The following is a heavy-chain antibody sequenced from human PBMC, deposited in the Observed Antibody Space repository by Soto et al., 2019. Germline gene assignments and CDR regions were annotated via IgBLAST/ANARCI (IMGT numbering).Heavy chain of an antibody. V-gene: IGHV3-23*01. CDR2: ISGSGGST. Sequence: EVQLLESGGGLVQPGGSLRLSCAASGFTFSSYAMTWVRQAPGKGLEWVSAISGSGGSTYYADSVKGRLTISRDNSKNTQYLQMNRLRDEDTAVYYCAKDGVRGGIDTRYYYYMDVWGKGTTGTVS. J-gene: IGHJ6*03. CDR3: AKDGVRGGIDTRYYYYMDV. CDR1: GFTFSSYA. D-gene: IGHD3-10*01.